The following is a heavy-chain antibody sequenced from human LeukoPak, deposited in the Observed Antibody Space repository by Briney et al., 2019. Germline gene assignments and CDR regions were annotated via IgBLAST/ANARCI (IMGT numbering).Heavy chain of an antibody. CDR3: ARVFDGSGSFYYYYYMDV. CDR1: GDSVSSNSAA. Sequence: SQTLSLTCAISGDSVSSNSAAWNWIRQSPSRGLEWLGRTYYRSKWYNDYAVSVKSRITINPDTSKNQFSLQLNSVTPEDTAVYYCARVFDGSGSFYYYYYMDVWGKGTTVTISS. D-gene: IGHD3-10*01. J-gene: IGHJ6*03. CDR2: TYYRSKWYN. V-gene: IGHV6-1*01.